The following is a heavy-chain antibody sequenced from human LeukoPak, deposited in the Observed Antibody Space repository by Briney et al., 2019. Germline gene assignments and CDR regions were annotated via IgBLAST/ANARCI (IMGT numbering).Heavy chain of an antibody. CDR3: ARDGSSTSGVGYFDY. V-gene: IGHV3-48*03. Sequence: GGSLRLSCAASGFTFRIYEMNWVRQAPGKGLEWVSYISSSSTIYYADSVKGRFTISRDNAKNSLYLQMNSLGAEDTAVYYCARDGSSTSGVGYFDYWGQGTLVTVSS. J-gene: IGHJ4*02. CDR1: GFTFRIYE. CDR2: ISSSSTI. D-gene: IGHD2-2*01.